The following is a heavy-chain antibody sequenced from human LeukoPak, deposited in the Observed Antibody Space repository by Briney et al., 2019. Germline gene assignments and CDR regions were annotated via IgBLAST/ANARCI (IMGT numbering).Heavy chain of an antibody. V-gene: IGHV4-59*11. D-gene: IGHD1-20*01. J-gene: IGHJ6*03. Sequence: PSETLSLTCTVSGGSISSHYWSWIRQPPGKGLEWIGYNYYSGSTNYNPSLKSRVTISVDTSKNQFSLKLSSVTAADTAVYYCARGVGYNWKYYYYYYYVDVWGKGTTVTVSS. CDR3: ARGVGYNWKYYYYYYYVDV. CDR2: NYYSGST. CDR1: GGSISSHY.